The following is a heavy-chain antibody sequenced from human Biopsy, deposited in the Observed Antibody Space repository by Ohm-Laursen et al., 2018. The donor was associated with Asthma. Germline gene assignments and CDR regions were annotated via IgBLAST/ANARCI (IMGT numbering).Heavy chain of an antibody. CDR2: IYYSGST. J-gene: IGHJ5*02. CDR3: ARDESFSMASGSWFDP. Sequence: TLSLTCTVSGGSINIGDYYWSWIRQHPVKGLEWIGHIYYSGSTYYNPSLKSRVSISLDTSKNQFSLSLTSVTAADTAVYYCARDESFSMASGSWFDPWGQGTLVTVSS. D-gene: IGHD2/OR15-2a*01. CDR1: GGSINIGDYY. V-gene: IGHV4-31*03.